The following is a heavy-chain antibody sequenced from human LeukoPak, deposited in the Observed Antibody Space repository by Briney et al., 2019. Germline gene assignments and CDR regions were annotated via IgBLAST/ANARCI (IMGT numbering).Heavy chain of an antibody. D-gene: IGHD3-10*01. V-gene: IGHV3-30*03. Sequence: GGSLRLSCAASGFTFSNYGMHWVRQAPGKGLEWVAVASYDGGTKYYADSVKGRFSISRDNSYNTLSLQMNSLRPEDTAVYFCAREGLGSGSRFSAWFDPWGQGTLVTVSS. CDR3: AREGLGSGSRFSAWFDP. J-gene: IGHJ5*02. CDR1: GFTFSNYG. CDR2: ASYDGGTK.